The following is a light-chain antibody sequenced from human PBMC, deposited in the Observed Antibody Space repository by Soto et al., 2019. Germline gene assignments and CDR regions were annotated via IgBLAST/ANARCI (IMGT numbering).Light chain of an antibody. CDR3: QQYEKWPPSIT. V-gene: IGKV3-15*01. Sequence: IEMPQSPATLSASPGDRSTLSCSAIQPGNNNLAWYQHKPGQAPRLLIYGVSTRATGISARFSGGGSVTEFTLTISSLQSEDFAVYYCQQYEKWPPSITFGQGTRLEIK. CDR1: QPGNNN. J-gene: IGKJ5*01. CDR2: GVS.